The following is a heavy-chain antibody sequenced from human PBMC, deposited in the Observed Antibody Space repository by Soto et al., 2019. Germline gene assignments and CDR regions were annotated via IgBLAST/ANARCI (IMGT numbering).Heavy chain of an antibody. CDR3: GRYQMSTGDGWVF. CDR2: SIPILGIA. Sequence: QVQLVQSGAEVKKPGSSVKVSCKASGGTFSSYTISWVRQAPGQGLEWMGRSIPILGIANYAQKFKGRVTIPADKSTSKAYMELSSLRSEDTAVYYCGRYQMSTGDGWVFWGQGTLVNVFS. CDR1: GGTFSSYT. D-gene: IGHD2-2*01. J-gene: IGHJ4*02. V-gene: IGHV1-69*02.